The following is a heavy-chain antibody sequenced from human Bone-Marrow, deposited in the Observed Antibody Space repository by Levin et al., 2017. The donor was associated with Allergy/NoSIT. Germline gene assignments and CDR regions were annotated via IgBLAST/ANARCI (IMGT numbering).Heavy chain of an antibody. Sequence: GESLKISCKASGYTFTSYDINWVRQATGQGLEWMGWMNPNSGNTGYAQKFQGRVTMTRNTSISTAYMELSSLRSEDTAVYYCARGPLRDLDGVRFDPWGQGTLVTVSS. D-gene: IGHD3-9*01. CDR2: MNPNSGNT. CDR3: ARGPLRDLDGVRFDP. V-gene: IGHV1-8*01. J-gene: IGHJ5*02. CDR1: GYTFTSYD.